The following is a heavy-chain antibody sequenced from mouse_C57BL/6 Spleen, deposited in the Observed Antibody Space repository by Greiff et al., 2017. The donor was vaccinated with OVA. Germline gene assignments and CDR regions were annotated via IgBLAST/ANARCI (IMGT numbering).Heavy chain of an antibody. V-gene: IGHV1-55*01. J-gene: IGHJ2*01. CDR3: ARNPYYGSSYYY. CDR2: IYPGSGST. CDR1: GYTFTSYW. Sequence: QVHVKQPGAELVKPGASVKMSCKASGYTFTSYWITWVKQRPGQGLEWIGDIYPGSGSTNYNEKFKSKATLTVDTSSSTAYMQLSSLTSEDSAVYYCARNPYYGSSYYYWGQGTTLTVSS. D-gene: IGHD1-1*01.